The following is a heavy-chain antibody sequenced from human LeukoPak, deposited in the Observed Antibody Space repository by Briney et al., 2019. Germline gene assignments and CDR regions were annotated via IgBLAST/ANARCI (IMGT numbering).Heavy chain of an antibody. CDR1: GFTFSSYA. J-gene: IGHJ5*02. D-gene: IGHD2-15*01. CDR2: ISYDGSNK. CDR3: AKARGEQNGGSNH. V-gene: IGHV3-30-3*01. Sequence: GGSLRLSCAASGFTFSSYAMHWVRQAPGKGLEWVAVISYDGSNKYYADSVKGRFTISRDNSKNTLYLQMNSLRAEDTAVYSCAKARGEQNGGSNHWGQGTQVIVSS.